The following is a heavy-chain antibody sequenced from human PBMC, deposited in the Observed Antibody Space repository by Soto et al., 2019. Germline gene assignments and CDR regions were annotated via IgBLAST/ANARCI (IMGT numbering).Heavy chain of an antibody. V-gene: IGHV1-69*02. Sequence: QVQLVQSGAEVKKPGSSVRVSCKASGDTFTFYSINWARQAPGLELEWMGRINPILSMSNYAQRFQVRVTMSAYKSTSTAYMELSSLRSEDTARYYCASSYGSGYRAFDYWGQRALVTVSS. CDR3: ASSYGSGYRAFDY. CDR1: GDTFTFYS. CDR2: INPILSMS. D-gene: IGHD3-10*01. J-gene: IGHJ4*02.